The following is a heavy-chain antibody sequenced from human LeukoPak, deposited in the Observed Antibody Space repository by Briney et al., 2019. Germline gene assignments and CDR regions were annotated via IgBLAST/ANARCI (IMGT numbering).Heavy chain of an antibody. D-gene: IGHD3-3*01. CDR2: VSSDGSIT. CDR3: VRAVGGNDGRTFGY. Sequence: PGGSLRLSCAASGCTFSSYWMHWVRQAPGKGLVWVSRVSSDGSITDYTDSVKGRFTISRDNAKNTLYLQMNSLRAEDTAMYYCVRAVGGNDGRTFGYWAQGTLVTVSS. J-gene: IGHJ4*02. CDR1: GCTFSSYW. V-gene: IGHV3-74*01.